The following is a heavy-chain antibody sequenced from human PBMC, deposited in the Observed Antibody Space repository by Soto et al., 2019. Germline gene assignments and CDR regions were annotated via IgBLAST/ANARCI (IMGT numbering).Heavy chain of an antibody. V-gene: IGHV3-23*01. Sequence: PGGSLRLACAVSGFTFSIYAMTWVRQAPGKGLEWVSTISGSGVNTYYADSVKGRFTVSRDNSKNMLYLQMNSLRADDTALYHCAKQPNHFYYYGMDVCGQGTTVTVSS. CDR3: AKQPNHFYYYGMDV. CDR2: ISGSGVNT. J-gene: IGHJ6*02. CDR1: GFTFSIYA.